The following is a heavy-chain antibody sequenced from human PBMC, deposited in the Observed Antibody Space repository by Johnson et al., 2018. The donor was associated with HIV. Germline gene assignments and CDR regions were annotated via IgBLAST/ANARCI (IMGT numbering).Heavy chain of an antibody. CDR2: ISSTGSTI. V-gene: IGHV3-11*04. J-gene: IGHJ3*02. D-gene: IGHD2-8*01. Sequence: VQLVESGGGLGKPGGSLRLSCAGSGFTFSDYYMNWLRQAPGKGLEWVSYISSTGSTIYYADSVKGRFTISRDNAKRSLYLQMSSLRAEDTAVYYCARVRGYCTNGVCYYDAFDIWGQGTMVTVSA. CDR3: ARVRGYCTNGVCYYDAFDI. CDR1: GFTFSDYY.